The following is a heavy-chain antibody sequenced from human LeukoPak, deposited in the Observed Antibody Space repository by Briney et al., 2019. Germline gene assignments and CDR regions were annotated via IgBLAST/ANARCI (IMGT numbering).Heavy chain of an antibody. CDR2: ISSSSSYI. Sequence: VGSLRLSCAASGFTFSSYSMNWVRQAPGKGLEWVSSISSSSSYIYYADSVKGRFTISRDNAKNSLYLQMNSLRAEDTAVYYCASQGYSSGWYFYYWGQGTLFTVSS. D-gene: IGHD6-19*01. CDR3: ASQGYSSGWYFYY. V-gene: IGHV3-21*01. CDR1: GFTFSSYS. J-gene: IGHJ4*02.